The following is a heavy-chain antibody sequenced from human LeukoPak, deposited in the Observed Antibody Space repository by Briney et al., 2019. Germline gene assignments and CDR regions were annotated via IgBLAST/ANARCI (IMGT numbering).Heavy chain of an antibody. J-gene: IGHJ4*02. V-gene: IGHV3-20*04. CDR2: INWNGGST. D-gene: IGHD1-26*01. CDR1: GFTFDDYG. Sequence: GGSLRLSCAASGFTFDDYGMSWVRPAPGNGLEWVSGINWNGGSTGYADSVKGRFTISRDNDKNSLYLQMNSLRAEDTALYYCVAAMVGASWELFYFDYWGQGTLVTVSS. CDR3: VAAMVGASWELFYFDY.